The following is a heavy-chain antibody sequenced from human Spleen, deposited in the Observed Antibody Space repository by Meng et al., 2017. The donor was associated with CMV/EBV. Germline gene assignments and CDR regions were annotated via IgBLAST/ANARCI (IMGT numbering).Heavy chain of an antibody. J-gene: IGHJ6*02. CDR2: ISSSSSYI. V-gene: IGHV3-21*06. CDR1: GFTFDDYA. Sequence: ETLSLTCAASGFTFDDYAMHWVRQAPGKGLEWVSSISSSSSYIFYSDSVKGRFTISRDNAKNSLYLQMNSLRAEDTAVYYCARDKTPGYGMDVWGQGTTVPVSS. CDR3: ARDKTPGYGMDV.